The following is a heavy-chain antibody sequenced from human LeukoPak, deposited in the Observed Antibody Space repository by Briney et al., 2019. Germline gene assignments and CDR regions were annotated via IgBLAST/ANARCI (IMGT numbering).Heavy chain of an antibody. D-gene: IGHD6-25*01. V-gene: IGHV4-4*02. CDR1: GGSISSTNW. CDR3: ARSSGWHLLLLDY. CDR2: IYRSGTT. Sequence: PSETLSLTCAVSGGSISSTNWWSWVRQPPGKGLEWIGEIYRSGTTNYKPSLKSRVTISLDKSRNHFSLKLNSVTAADTAVYYCARSSGWHLLLLDYWGQGTLVTVSS. J-gene: IGHJ4*02.